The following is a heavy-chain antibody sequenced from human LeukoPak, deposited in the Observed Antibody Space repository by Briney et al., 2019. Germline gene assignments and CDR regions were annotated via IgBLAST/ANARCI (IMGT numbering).Heavy chain of an antibody. D-gene: IGHD6-6*01. CDR2: IIPIFGTA. CDR3: AKSIAARPFRFDP. J-gene: IGHJ5*02. V-gene: IGHV1-69*05. CDR1: GGTFSSYA. Sequence: SVKVSCKASGGTFSSYAISWVRQAPGQGLEWMGGIIPIFGTANYAQKFQGRVTITTDESTSTAYMELSSLRSEDTAVYYCAKSIAARPFRFDPWGQGTLVTVSS.